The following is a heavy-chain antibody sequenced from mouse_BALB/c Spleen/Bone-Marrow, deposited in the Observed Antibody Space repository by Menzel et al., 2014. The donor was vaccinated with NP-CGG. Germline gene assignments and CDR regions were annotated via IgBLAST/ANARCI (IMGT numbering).Heavy chain of an antibody. CDR2: IDPANGNT. V-gene: IGHV14-3*02. Sequence: EVKVVESGAELVKPGASVKLSCTASGFNIKDTYIHWVKQRPEQGLEWIGRIDPANGNTKYDPKFQGKATITADTSSNTAYLQLSGLTSEDTAVYYCARRFDYEDYWGQGTTLTVSS. D-gene: IGHD2-4*01. J-gene: IGHJ2*01. CDR1: GFNIKDTY. CDR3: ARRFDYEDY.